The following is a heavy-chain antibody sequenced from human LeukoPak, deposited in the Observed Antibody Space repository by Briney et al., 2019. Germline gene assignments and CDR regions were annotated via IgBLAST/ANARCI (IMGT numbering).Heavy chain of an antibody. V-gene: IGHV3-30*18. CDR2: ISYDGSNK. CDR3: AKDSSGYYPYFDY. D-gene: IGHD3-22*01. J-gene: IGHJ4*02. Sequence: GRSLRLSCAASGFTFSSYGMHWVRQAPGTGMEWVAVISYDGSNKYYADSVKGRFTISRDNSKNTLYLQMNSLRAEDTAVYYCAKDSSGYYPYFDYWGQGTLVTVSS. CDR1: GFTFSSYG.